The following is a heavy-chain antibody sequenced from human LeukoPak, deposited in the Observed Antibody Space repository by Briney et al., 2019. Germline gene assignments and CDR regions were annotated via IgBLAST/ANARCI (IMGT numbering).Heavy chain of an antibody. CDR2: IIPIFGTA. D-gene: IGHD3-3*01. CDR3: ATPIFYDFWSGFDY. Sequence: SVKVSCKASGGTFSSYAISWVRQAPGQGLEWMGGIIPIFGTANYAQKFQGRVTITTDESTSTAYMELSSLRSEDTAVYYCATPIFYDFWSGFDYWGQGTLVTVSS. CDR1: GGTFSSYA. V-gene: IGHV1-69*05. J-gene: IGHJ4*02.